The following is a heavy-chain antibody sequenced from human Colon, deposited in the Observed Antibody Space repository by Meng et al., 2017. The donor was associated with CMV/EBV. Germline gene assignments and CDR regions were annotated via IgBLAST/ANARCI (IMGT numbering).Heavy chain of an antibody. D-gene: IGHD5-18*01. J-gene: IGHJ6*02. Sequence: GGSLRLSCAASGFTFSTYSMNWVRQAPGKGLEWVSYISSSSSPIYYADSVRGRFTISRDNAKKSLYLQMNSLRAEYSAVYYCAKGGVDTSMIYFYDMDVWGQGTTVTVSS. CDR3: AKGGVDTSMIYFYDMDV. V-gene: IGHV3-48*04. CDR2: ISSSSSPI. CDR1: GFTFSTYS.